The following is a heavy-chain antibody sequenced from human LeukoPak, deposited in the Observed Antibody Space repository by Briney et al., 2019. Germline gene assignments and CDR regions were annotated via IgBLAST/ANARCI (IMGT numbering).Heavy chain of an antibody. CDR3: ARVSDYGDYGSHFDY. J-gene: IGHJ4*02. Sequence: GGSLRLSCAASGLTFSTYWMSWVRQAPGKGLEWVATIKEDGSEKYYVDSVRGRFTISRDNAKNSLYLQMNSLRAEDTAVYYCARVSDYGDYGSHFDYWGQGTLVTVSS. D-gene: IGHD4-17*01. V-gene: IGHV3-7*01. CDR2: IKEDGSEK. CDR1: GLTFSTYW.